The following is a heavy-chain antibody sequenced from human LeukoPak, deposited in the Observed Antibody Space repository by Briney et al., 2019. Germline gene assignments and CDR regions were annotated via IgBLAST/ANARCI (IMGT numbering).Heavy chain of an antibody. D-gene: IGHD3-9*01. V-gene: IGHV1-3*01. CDR2: INVGNGNT. CDR3: ARAPPDYDIFDY. J-gene: IGHJ4*02. Sequence: ASAKVSCTASGYTFTSYAMHWVRQAPGQRLEWMGWINVGNGNTKYSQNFQGRVTITRDTSASSAYMELSSLRSEDTAVYYCARAPPDYDIFDYWGQGTLVTVSS. CDR1: GYTFTSYA.